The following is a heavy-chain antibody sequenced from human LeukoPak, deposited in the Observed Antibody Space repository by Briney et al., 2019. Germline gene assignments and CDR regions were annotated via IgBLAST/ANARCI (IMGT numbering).Heavy chain of an antibody. Sequence: ASVKVSCKASGYTFTGYYMHWVRQATGQGLEWMGWMNPNSGNTGYAQKFQGRVTITRNTSISTAYIELSSLRSEDTSVYYCARVPTDFWSGYTAEYWGQATLVTVSS. CDR3: ARVPTDFWSGYTAEY. J-gene: IGHJ4*02. V-gene: IGHV1-8*03. D-gene: IGHD3-3*01. CDR2: MNPNSGNT. CDR1: GYTFTGYY.